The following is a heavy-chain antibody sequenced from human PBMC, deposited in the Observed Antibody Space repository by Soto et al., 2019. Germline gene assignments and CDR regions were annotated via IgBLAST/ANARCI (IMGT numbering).Heavy chain of an antibody. CDR1: GFTFNTYW. V-gene: IGHV3-7*05. D-gene: IGHD2-21*02. Sequence: EVQLVESGGGLVQPGGSLRLSCAASGFTFNTYWMKWVRQAPGKGLEWVADIKQGGSEKYYVDSVRGRFTISRDNARNSLYLQMNSLSAEDTAMYYCARGGWGRDFDLWGRGTLVTVSS. J-gene: IGHJ2*01. CDR2: IKQGGSEK. CDR3: ARGGWGRDFDL.